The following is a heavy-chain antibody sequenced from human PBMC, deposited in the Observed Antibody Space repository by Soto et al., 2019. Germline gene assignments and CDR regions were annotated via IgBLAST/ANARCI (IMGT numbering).Heavy chain of an antibody. CDR3: ATSKGFCSGGRCYVAFDV. CDR2: MYPGDSDT. CDR1: GYRFISDW. D-gene: IGHD2-15*01. V-gene: IGHV5-51*01. J-gene: IGHJ3*01. Sequence: GESLKISCKASGYRFISDWIGWVRQMPGKGLEWMGIMYPGDSDTRYSPSFQGQVTISADKSISTAYLQWASLEASDTAKYFCATSKGFCSGGRCYVAFDVWGQGTMVTVSS.